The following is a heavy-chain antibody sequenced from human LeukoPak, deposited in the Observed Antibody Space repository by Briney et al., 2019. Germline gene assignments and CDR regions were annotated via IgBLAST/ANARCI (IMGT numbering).Heavy chain of an antibody. J-gene: IGHJ6*03. V-gene: IGHV3-23*01. CDR3: AKVPECSDASRYGGYQYYYIDV. D-gene: IGHD2-15*01. Sequence: GGSLRLSCAASGFTFSSFAMSWVRQAPGKGLDWVSVISGSGAKTYYVDSVRGRFTISRDNSKTPLSLQMNGLRAEDTAVYFCAKVPECSDASRYGGYQYYYIDVSGKGTTVTVSS. CDR1: GFTFSSFA. CDR2: ISGSGAKT.